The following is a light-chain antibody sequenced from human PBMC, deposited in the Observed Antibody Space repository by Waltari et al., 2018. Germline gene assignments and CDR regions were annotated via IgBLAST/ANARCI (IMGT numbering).Light chain of an antibody. CDR1: STDVGGFDY. CDR3: SSFSSRGLPFV. Sequence: QSALTQPASVSGSPGQSITISCTGTSTDVGGFDYVSWYQQQPGKAPKRLISDVSKRPSGVSHRFSGSKSGNTASLTISGLQAEDEADYFCSSFSSRGLPFVFGTGTQVTVL. V-gene: IGLV2-14*03. CDR2: DVS. J-gene: IGLJ1*01.